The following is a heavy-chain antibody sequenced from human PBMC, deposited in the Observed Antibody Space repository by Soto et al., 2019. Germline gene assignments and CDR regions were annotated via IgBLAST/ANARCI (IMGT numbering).Heavy chain of an antibody. CDR3: ARMRYFDWLSTPTIDY. Sequence: SETLSLTCTVSGGSISSYYWSWIRQPPGKGLEWIGYIYYSGSTNYNPSLKSRVTISVDTSKNQFSLKLSSVTAADTAVYYCARMRYFDWLSTPTIDYWGQGTLVTVSS. CDR1: GGSISSYY. D-gene: IGHD3-9*01. CDR2: IYYSGST. V-gene: IGHV4-59*01. J-gene: IGHJ4*02.